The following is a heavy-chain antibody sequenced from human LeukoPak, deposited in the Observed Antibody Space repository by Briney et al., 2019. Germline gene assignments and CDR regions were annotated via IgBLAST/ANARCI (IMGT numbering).Heavy chain of an antibody. CDR1: GGSISSYY. D-gene: IGHD4-11*01. Sequence: SETLSLTCTVSGGSISSYYWSWIRQPPGKGLEWIGYIYYSGSTNYNPSLKSRVTISVDTSKNQFSLKLNSVTAADTAVYYCARDYSTSYYYYGMDLWGQGTTVTVSS. CDR2: IYYSGST. CDR3: ARDYSTSYYYYGMDL. J-gene: IGHJ6*02. V-gene: IGHV4-59*01.